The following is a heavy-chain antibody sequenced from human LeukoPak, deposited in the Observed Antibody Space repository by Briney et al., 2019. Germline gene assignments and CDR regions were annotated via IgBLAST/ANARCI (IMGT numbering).Heavy chain of an antibody. CDR3: AKDRALYDYVWGSYRSHDAFDI. Sequence: GGSLRLSCVASGFTFSDYYMNWVRQAPGKGLEWISYISSSSTSMYYADSVKGRFTISRDNAKNSLYLQMNSLRVDDTAVYYCAKDRALYDYVWGSYRSHDAFDIWGQGTMVTVSS. D-gene: IGHD3-16*02. CDR1: GFTFSDYY. CDR2: ISSSSTSM. V-gene: IGHV3-11*01. J-gene: IGHJ3*02.